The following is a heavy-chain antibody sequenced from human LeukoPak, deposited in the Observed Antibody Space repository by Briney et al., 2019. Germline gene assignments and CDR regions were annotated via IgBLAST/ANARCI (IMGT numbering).Heavy chain of an antibody. Sequence: SETLSLTCTVSGGSISSYYWSWIRQPAGKGLEWIGRIYTSGSTNYSPSLKSRVTISVDTSKNQFSLKLSSVTAADTAVYYCARTPLTLTPFMDVWGKGTTVTISS. CDR3: ARTPLTLTPFMDV. CDR2: IYTSGST. D-gene: IGHD4-17*01. V-gene: IGHV4-4*07. CDR1: GGSISSYY. J-gene: IGHJ6*03.